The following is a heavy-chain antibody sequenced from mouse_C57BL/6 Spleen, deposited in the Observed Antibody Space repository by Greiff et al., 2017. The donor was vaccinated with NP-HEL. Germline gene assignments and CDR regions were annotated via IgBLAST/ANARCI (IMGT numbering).Heavy chain of an antibody. V-gene: IGHV1-59*01. CDR3: ARRGDYFGSSYSRGYFDV. D-gene: IGHD1-1*01. CDR1: GYTFTSYW. Sequence: QVQLQQPGAELVRPGTSVKLSCKASGYTFTSYWMHWVKQRPGQGLEWIGVIDPSDSYTNSNQKFKGKATLTVDTSSSTAYMHRSSLTSEDSAVYYCARRGDYFGSSYSRGYFDVWGTGTTVTVSS. CDR2: IDPSDSYT. J-gene: IGHJ1*03.